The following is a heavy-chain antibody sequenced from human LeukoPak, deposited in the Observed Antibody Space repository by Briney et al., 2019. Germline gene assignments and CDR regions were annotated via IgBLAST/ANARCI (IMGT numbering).Heavy chain of an antibody. D-gene: IGHD1-7*01. Sequence: SVKVSCKASGGTFSSYAISWVRQAPGQGLEWIGRIIPIFGTANYAQKFQGRVTITSDETTSTAYMELSSLRSEDTAVYYCARASTGTTGYFDYWGQGTLVTVSS. J-gene: IGHJ4*02. CDR3: ARASTGTTGYFDY. CDR1: GGTFSSYA. V-gene: IGHV1-69*13. CDR2: IIPIFGTA.